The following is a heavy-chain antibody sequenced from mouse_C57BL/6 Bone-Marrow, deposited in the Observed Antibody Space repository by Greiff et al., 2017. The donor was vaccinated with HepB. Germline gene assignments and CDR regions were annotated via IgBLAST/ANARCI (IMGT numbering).Heavy chain of an antibody. Sequence: EVQLQESGPELVKPGASVKIPCKASGYTFTDYNMDWVKQSHGKSLEWIGDINPNNGGTIYNQKFKGKATLNVDKSSSTAYMELRSLTSEDTAVYYCARGTVVATSRYFDYWVQGTTLTVSS. V-gene: IGHV1-18*01. D-gene: IGHD1-1*01. CDR3: ARGTVVATSRYFDY. CDR1: GYTFTDYN. J-gene: IGHJ2*01. CDR2: INPNNGGT.